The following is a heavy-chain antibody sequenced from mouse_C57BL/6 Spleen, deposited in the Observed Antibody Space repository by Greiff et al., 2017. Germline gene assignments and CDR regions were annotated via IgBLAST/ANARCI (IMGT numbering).Heavy chain of an antibody. Sequence: VQLQESGAELVMPGASVKLSCKASGYTFTSYWMHWVKQRPGQGLEWIGEIDPSDSYTNYNQKFKGKSTLTVDKSSSTAYMQLSSLTSEDSAVYYCARTHWNYWGQGTTLTVSS. D-gene: IGHD4-1*01. CDR1: GYTFTSYW. V-gene: IGHV1-69*01. CDR3: ARTHWNY. CDR2: IDPSDSYT. J-gene: IGHJ2*01.